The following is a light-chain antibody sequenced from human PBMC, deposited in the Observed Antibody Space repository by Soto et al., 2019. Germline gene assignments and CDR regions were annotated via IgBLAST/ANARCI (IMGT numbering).Light chain of an antibody. CDR2: DAS. V-gene: IGKV3-20*01. CDR3: QQYLNSPRT. CDR1: QRVASD. Sequence: IVLTQSPGTLSLSPGERATLSCRASQRVASDLAWYLQKPGQPPRLLIYDASIRATGIPDRISGSGSERDFTLTISRLEPEDAAVYYCQQYLNSPRTFGQGTKLEIK. J-gene: IGKJ1*01.